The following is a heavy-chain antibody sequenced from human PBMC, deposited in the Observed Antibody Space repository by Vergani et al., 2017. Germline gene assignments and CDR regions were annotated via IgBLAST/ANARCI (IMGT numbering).Heavy chain of an antibody. CDR1: GGSISSSSYY. J-gene: IGHJ6*02. Sequence: QLQLQESVPGLVKPSETLSLTCTVSGGSISSSSYYWGWIRQPPGKGLEWIGSIYTSGSPNYNPSLKIRVTMSVDTSKNQFSLKLSSVTAADTAVYYCARHSSSYNYYYYGMDVWGQGTTVTVSS. V-gene: IGHV4-39*07. CDR3: ARHSSSYNYYYYGMDV. CDR2: IYTSGSP. D-gene: IGHD6-6*01.